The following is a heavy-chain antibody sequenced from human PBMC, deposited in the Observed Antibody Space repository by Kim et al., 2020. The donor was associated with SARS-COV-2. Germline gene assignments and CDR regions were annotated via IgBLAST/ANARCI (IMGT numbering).Heavy chain of an antibody. J-gene: IGHJ6*02. CDR1: GFTFSSYG. D-gene: IGHD4-4*01. Sequence: GGSLRLSCAASGFTFSSYGMHWVRQAPGKGLEWVAVICNSGSNKYYADSVKGRFTISRDNAKNTLYLQMNSLRAEDTAVYYCARVPPPTYYYYGMDVWGQGTTVTVSS. CDR2: ICNSGSNK. CDR3: ARVPPPTYYYYGMDV. V-gene: IGHV3-33*08.